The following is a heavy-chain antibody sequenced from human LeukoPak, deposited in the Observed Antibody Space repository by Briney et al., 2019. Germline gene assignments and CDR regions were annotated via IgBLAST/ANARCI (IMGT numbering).Heavy chain of an antibody. V-gene: IGHV1-18*01. Sequence: ASVKVSCKASGYTFTSYGISWVRQAPGQGLEWMGWISAYNGNTNYAQKLQGRVTMTTDTSTSTAYMELRSLRSDDTAVYYCASSATMTTVTTMGYWGQGTLVTVSS. CDR2: ISAYNGNT. D-gene: IGHD4-17*01. CDR3: ASSATMTTVTTMGY. CDR1: GYTFTSYG. J-gene: IGHJ4*02.